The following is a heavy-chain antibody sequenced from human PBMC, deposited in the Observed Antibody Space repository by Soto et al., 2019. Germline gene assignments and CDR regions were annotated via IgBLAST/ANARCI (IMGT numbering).Heavy chain of an antibody. CDR3: ARGPYYYDSSGYLFDY. D-gene: IGHD3-22*01. CDR1: GGSFSGYY. CDR2: INHSGST. J-gene: IGHJ4*02. V-gene: IGHV4-34*01. Sequence: SETLSLTCAVYGGSFSGYYWSWIRQPPGKGLEWIGEINHSGSTNYNPSLKSRVTISVDTSENQFSLKLSSVTAADTAVYYCARGPYYYDSSGYLFDYWGQGTLVTVSS.